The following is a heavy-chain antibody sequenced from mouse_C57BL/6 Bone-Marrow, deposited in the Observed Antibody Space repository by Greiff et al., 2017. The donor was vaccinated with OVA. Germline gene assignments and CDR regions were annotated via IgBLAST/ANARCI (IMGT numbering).Heavy chain of an antibody. CDR2: IRSKSNNYAT. V-gene: IGHV10-1*01. J-gene: IGHJ2*01. CDR3: ERHPDD. CDR1: GFSFNTYA. Sequence: EVKLMESGGGLVQPKGSLKLSCAASGFSFNTYAMNWVRQAPGKGLEWVARIRSKSNNYATYDAVSVKDRFTIARDDTESMLYLQMNNLKTETTAIYYCERHPDDWGQGTTLTVSS.